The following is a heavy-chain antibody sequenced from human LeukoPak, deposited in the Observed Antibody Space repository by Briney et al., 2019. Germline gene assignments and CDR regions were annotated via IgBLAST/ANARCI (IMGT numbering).Heavy chain of an antibody. D-gene: IGHD5-12*01. CDR3: ARDSRYDEGC. Sequence: ASVKVSCKASGYTFTGYYMHWVRQAPGQGLEWMGWISAYNGNTNYAQKFQGRVTMTTDTSTSTAYMELRSLRSDDTAVYYCARDSRYDEGCWGQGTLVTVSS. V-gene: IGHV1-18*04. J-gene: IGHJ4*02. CDR2: ISAYNGNT. CDR1: GYTFTGYY.